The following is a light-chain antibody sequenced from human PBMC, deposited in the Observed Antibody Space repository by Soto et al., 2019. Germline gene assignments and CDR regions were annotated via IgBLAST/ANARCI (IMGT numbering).Light chain of an antibody. CDR2: DAS. CDR1: QTISNW. CDR3: QQYNTYRLT. Sequence: DIQMTQSPSTLSASVGDRVTITCRASQTISNWLAWYQQKPGKAPKVLIFDASTLDGGVPSRFSGRRSGTDFTLTISSLQPSDFATYYCQQYNTYRLTFGGGTKVEI. V-gene: IGKV1-5*01. J-gene: IGKJ4*01.